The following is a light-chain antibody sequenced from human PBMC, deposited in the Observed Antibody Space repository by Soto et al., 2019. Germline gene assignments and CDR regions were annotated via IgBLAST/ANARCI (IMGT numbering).Light chain of an antibody. J-gene: IGLJ3*02. CDR1: SSNIGANYD. CDR2: GNN. V-gene: IGLV1-40*01. Sequence: QSVLTQPPSVSGAPGQTVTISCTGSSSNIGANYDVHWYQQRPGTAPKLLIFGNNNRPSGVPDRFSGSKSGTSASLAITGLQAEDEGDYYCQSYDSSLSGSGVFGGGTKVTVL. CDR3: QSYDSSLSGSGV.